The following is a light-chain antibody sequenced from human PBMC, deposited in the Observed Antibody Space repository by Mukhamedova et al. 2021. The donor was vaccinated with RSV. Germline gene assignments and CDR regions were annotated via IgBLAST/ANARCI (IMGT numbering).Light chain of an antibody. J-gene: IGLJ1*01. CDR3: QSYDSSNQGV. CDR1: SGSIASNY. CDR2: EDN. Sequence: SGSIASNYVQWYQQRPGSSPTTVIYEDNQRPSGVPDRFSGPIDSSSNSASLTISGLKTEDEADYYCQSYDSSNQGVFGTGTKVTVL. V-gene: IGLV6-57*01.